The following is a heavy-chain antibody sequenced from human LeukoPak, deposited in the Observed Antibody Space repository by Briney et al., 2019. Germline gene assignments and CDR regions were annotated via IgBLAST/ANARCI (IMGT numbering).Heavy chain of an antibody. D-gene: IGHD2-2*01. CDR2: IYSGGST. CDR3: ARAAARPGGYMDV. Sequence: GGSLRLSCAASGFTVSSNYMGWVRQAPGKGLEWVSVIYSGGSTCYADSVKGRFTISRDNSKNTLYLQMNSLRAEDTAVYYCARAAARPGGYMDVWGKGTTVTVSS. J-gene: IGHJ6*03. V-gene: IGHV3-53*01. CDR1: GFTVSSNY.